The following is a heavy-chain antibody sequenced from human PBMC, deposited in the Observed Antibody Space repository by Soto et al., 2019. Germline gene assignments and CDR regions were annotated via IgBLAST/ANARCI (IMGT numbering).Heavy chain of an antibody. Sequence: GGSLRLSCAASGFTFSSYWMSWVRQAPGKGLEWVANIKQDGSEKYYVDSVKGRFTISRDNSKNTLYLQMNSLRAEDTAVYYCANTEPEYYYYYGMDVWGQGTTVTVSS. CDR2: IKQDGSEK. V-gene: IGHV3-7*01. CDR1: GFTFSSYW. CDR3: ANTEPEYYYYYGMDV. J-gene: IGHJ6*02.